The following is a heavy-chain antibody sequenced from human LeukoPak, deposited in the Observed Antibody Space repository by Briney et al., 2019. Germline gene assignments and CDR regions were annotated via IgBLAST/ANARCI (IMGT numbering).Heavy chain of an antibody. D-gene: IGHD5-24*01. V-gene: IGHV3-48*03. J-gene: IGHJ6*02. Sequence: GGSLRLSCAASGFTFSIYEMTCVSEAPGKGLERGSNISSSDTTIHYADSVKGRFTISRDNARNSLYLQMNSLRAEDTAVYYCARSRRDNYYYYYGMDVWGQGTTVTVSS. CDR1: GFTFSIYE. CDR3: ARSRRDNYYYYYGMDV. CDR2: ISSSDTTI.